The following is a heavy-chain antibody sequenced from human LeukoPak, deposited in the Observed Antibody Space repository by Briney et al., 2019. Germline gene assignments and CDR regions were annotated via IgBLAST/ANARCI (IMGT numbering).Heavy chain of an antibody. D-gene: IGHD6-13*01. CDR2: ISAYSGNT. CDR3: ARDDGKAAAGICI. CDR1: GYTFSSYG. Sequence: GASVKVSCKASGYTFSSYGISWVRQAPGQGLEWMGWISAYSGNTNYAQKFQGRVTITADESTSTAYMELSSLRSEDTAVYYCARDDGKAAAGICIWGQGTMVTVSS. V-gene: IGHV1-18*01. J-gene: IGHJ3*02.